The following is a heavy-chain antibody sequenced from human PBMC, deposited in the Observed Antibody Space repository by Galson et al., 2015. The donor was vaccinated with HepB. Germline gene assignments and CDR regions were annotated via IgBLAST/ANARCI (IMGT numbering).Heavy chain of an antibody. D-gene: IGHD4-17*01. J-gene: IGHJ6*02. CDR3: ARDILRGPDYGDYGSWGYGMDV. V-gene: IGHV3-33*01. CDR1: GFTFSSYG. Sequence: SLRLSCAASGFTFSSYGMHWVRQAPGKGLEWVAVIWYDGSNKYYADSVKGRFTISRDNSKNTLYLQMNSLRAEDTAVYYCARDILRGPDYGDYGSWGYGMDVWGQGTTVTVSS. CDR2: IWYDGSNK.